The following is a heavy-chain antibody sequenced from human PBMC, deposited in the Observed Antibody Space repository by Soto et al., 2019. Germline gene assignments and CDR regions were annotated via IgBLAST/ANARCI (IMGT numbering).Heavy chain of an antibody. CDR1: GGSISSSSYY. CDR3: ARPPRSGRLDAFDI. CDR2: IYYSGST. Sequence: QLQLQESGPGLVKPSETLSLTCTVSGGSISSSSYYWGWIRQPPGKGLEWIGSIYYSGSTYYNPSLKSRVTISVDTSKNQFSLKLSSVTAADTAVYYCARPPRSGRLDAFDIWGQGTMVTVSS. J-gene: IGHJ3*02. V-gene: IGHV4-39*01.